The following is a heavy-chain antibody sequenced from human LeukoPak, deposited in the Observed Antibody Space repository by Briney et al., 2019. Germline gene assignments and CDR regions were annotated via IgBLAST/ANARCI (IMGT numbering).Heavy chain of an antibody. CDR1: GFTFSSYA. D-gene: IGHD6-25*01. J-gene: IGHJ6*02. V-gene: IGHV3-30-3*01. CDR2: ISYDGSNK. CDR3: AREGVAAAENYYYYGMDV. Sequence: PGGSLRLSCAASGFTFSSYATHGVRHAPGKGLEWGAVISYDGSNKYYADSVKGRFTISRDNSKNTLYLQMNSLRAEDTAVYYCAREGVAAAENYYYYGMDVWGQGTTVTVSS.